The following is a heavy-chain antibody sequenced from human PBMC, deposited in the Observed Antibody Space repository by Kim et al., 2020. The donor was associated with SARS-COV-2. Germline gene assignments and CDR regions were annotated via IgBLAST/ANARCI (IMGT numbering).Heavy chain of an antibody. CDR3: AKDRNSYSRNPTHKNNWFDP. Sequence: GGSLRLSCAASGFTFSSYAMSWVRQAPGKGLEWVSAISGSGGSTYYADSVKGRFTISRDNSKNTLYLQMNSLGAEDTAVYYCAKDRNSYSRNPTHKNNWFDPWGQGTLVTVSS. J-gene: IGHJ5*02. D-gene: IGHD6-13*01. V-gene: IGHV3-23*01. CDR1: GFTFSSYA. CDR2: ISGSGGST.